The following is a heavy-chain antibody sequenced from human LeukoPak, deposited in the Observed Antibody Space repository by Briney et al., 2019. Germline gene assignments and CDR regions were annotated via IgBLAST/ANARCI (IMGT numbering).Heavy chain of an antibody. CDR2: ISGSGGST. V-gene: IGHV3-23*01. Sequence: RPGGSLRLSCAASGFTFSSYAMSWVRQAPGKGLEWVSAISGSGGSTYYADSVKGRFTISRDNSKNTLYLQMNSLRAEDTAVYYCAKDQDDYDILTGYYSDYWGQGTLVTVSS. J-gene: IGHJ4*02. CDR3: AKDQDDYDILTGYYSDY. D-gene: IGHD3-9*01. CDR1: GFTFSSYA.